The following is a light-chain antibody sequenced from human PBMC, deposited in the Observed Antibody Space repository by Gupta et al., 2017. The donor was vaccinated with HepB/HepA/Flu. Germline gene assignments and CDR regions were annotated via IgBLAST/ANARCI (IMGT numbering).Light chain of an antibody. CDR3: QQYGSSPIT. Sequence: EIVFTQSPGTLSLSPGERATRSCRARQSVSSTYLAWYQQKPGQAPRLFIYRASNRATGIPDRFSGSGSWTEFTLTISRLGPEDSAVYYCQQYGSSPITFGQRTRMEIK. CDR1: QSVSSTY. J-gene: IGKJ5*01. CDR2: RAS. V-gene: IGKV3-20*01.